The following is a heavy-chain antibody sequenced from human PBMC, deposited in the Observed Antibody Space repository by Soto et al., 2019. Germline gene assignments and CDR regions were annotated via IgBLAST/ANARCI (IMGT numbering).Heavy chain of an antibody. D-gene: IGHD6-19*01. Sequence: GGSLRLSCAASGFTFDDYGMSWVRQAPGKGLEWVSGINWNGGSTGYADSVKGRFTISRDNAKNSLYLQMNSLRAEDTALYYCARDWWGQWLVHGMDVWGQGTTVTVSS. CDR1: GFTFDDYG. CDR3: ARDWWGQWLVHGMDV. CDR2: INWNGGST. V-gene: IGHV3-20*04. J-gene: IGHJ6*02.